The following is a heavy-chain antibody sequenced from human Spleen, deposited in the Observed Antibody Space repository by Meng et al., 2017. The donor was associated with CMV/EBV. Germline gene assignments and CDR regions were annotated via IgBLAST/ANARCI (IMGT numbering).Heavy chain of an antibody. J-gene: IGHJ2*01. CDR1: GSYY. CDR2: IYYSGST. Sequence: GSYYWSWIRQPPGKGLEWIGYIYYSGSTNYNPSLKSRVTISVDTSKNQFSLKLSSVTAADTAVYYCAKTLGYCSSTSCFMPPHWYFDLWGRGTLVTSPQ. V-gene: IGHV4-61*01. CDR3: AKTLGYCSSTSCFMPPHWYFDL. D-gene: IGHD2-2*01.